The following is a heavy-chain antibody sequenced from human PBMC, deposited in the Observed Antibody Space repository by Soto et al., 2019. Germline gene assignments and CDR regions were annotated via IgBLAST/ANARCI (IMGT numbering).Heavy chain of an antibody. Sequence: SETLSLTCTVSGGSISSGGYYWSWIRQHPGKGLEWIGYIYYSGSTYYNPSLKSRVTISVDTSKNQFSLKLSSVTAADTAVYYCARDSSSPGNYYYGMDAWGQGTTVTVSS. D-gene: IGHD6-6*01. CDR1: GGSISSGGYY. CDR3: ARDSSSPGNYYYGMDA. V-gene: IGHV4-31*03. CDR2: IYYSGST. J-gene: IGHJ6*02.